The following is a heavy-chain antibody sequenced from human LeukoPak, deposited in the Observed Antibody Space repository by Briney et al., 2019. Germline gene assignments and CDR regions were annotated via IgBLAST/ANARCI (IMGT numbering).Heavy chain of an antibody. CDR1: GGSISSGGYY. J-gene: IGHJ4*02. CDR3: ASRLSGGGIAVAGTYY. V-gene: IGHV4-31*03. D-gene: IGHD6-19*01. CDR2: IYYSGST. Sequence: SETLSLTCTVSGGSISSGGYYWSWIRQHPGKGLEWIGYIYYSGSTYYNPSLKSRVTISVDKSKNQFSLKLSSVTAADTAVYYCASRLSGGGIAVAGTYYWGQGTLVTVSS.